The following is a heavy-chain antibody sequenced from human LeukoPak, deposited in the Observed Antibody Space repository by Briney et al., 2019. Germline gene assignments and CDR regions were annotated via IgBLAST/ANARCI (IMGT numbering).Heavy chain of an antibody. CDR3: ARTYYYDSSGYQSYYFDY. Sequence: SETLSLTCTVSGGSISSRSYYWGWIRQPPGKGLEWIGSIYYSGSTHYSPSLKSRVTISVDKSKNQFSLKLSSVTAADTAVYYCARTYYYDSSGYQSYYFDYWGQGTLVAVSS. J-gene: IGHJ4*02. CDR1: GGSISSRSYY. D-gene: IGHD3-22*01. CDR2: IYYSGST. V-gene: IGHV4-39*07.